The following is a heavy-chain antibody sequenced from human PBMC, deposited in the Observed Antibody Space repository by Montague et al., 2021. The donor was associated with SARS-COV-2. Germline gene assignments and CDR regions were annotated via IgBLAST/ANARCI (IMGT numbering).Heavy chain of an antibody. J-gene: IGHJ4*02. V-gene: IGHV3-7*01. CDR3: ARDLFWGTDSGTQQRRDY. CDR1: GFTFSSYW. CDR2: IKQDGSEK. Sequence: SLRLSCAASGFTFSSYWMSWVRQAPGKGLEWVANIKQDGSEKYYVDSVKGRFTISRDNSKNTLYLQMNSLRAEDTAVYYCARDLFWGTDSGTQQRRDYWGQGTLVTVSS. D-gene: IGHD3-16*01.